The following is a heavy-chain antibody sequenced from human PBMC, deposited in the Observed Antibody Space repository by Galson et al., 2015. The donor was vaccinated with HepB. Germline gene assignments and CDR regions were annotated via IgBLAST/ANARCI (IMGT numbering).Heavy chain of an antibody. CDR2: ISYDGSNK. CDR3: AGFVTYYYDSSGYYRPGRVGY. CDR1: GFTFSSYG. V-gene: IGHV3-30*19. D-gene: IGHD3-22*01. Sequence: SLRLSCAASGFTFSSYGMHWVRQAPGKGLEWVAVISYDGSNKYYADSVKGRFTISRDNSKNTLYLQMNSLRAEDTAVYYCAGFVTYYYDSSGYYRPGRVGYWGQGTLVTVSS. J-gene: IGHJ4*02.